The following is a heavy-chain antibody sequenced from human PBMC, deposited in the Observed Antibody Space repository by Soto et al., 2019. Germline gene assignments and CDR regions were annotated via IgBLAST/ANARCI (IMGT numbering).Heavy chain of an antibody. D-gene: IGHD3-9*01. J-gene: IGHJ5*02. CDR1: GYTFTSYA. Sequence: ASVKVSRKASGYTFTSYAMHWVRQAPGQRLEWMGWINAGNGNTKYSQKFQGRVTITRDTSASTAYMELSSLRSEDTAVYYCARVAAGYYDILTGYYRKNNWFDPWGQGTLVTVSS. V-gene: IGHV1-3*01. CDR3: ARVAAGYYDILTGYYRKNNWFDP. CDR2: INAGNGNT.